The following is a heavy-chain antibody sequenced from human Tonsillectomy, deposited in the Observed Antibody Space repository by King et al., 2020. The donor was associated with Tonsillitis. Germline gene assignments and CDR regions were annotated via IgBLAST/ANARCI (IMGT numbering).Heavy chain of an antibody. CDR1: GYTFISYG. V-gene: IGHV1-18*01. Sequence: QLVQSGAEVKKPGASVKVSCKASGYTFISYGISWVRQAPGQGLEWMGWISAYNGNTDYAQKLQGRVTMTTDTSTSTAYMELRSLRSDDTAVYYCARGLEKGDVWFGLEQASDFWGQGTLVTASS. CDR2: ISAYNGNT. J-gene: IGHJ4*02. CDR3: ARGLEKGDVWFGLEQASDF. D-gene: IGHD3-10*01.